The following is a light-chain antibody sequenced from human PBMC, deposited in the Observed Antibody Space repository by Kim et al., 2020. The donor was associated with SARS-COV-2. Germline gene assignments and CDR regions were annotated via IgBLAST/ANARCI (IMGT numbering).Light chain of an antibody. Sequence: SVGSKVTITSQASQDINDYLNWYQQRPGKAPTLLIYDASKGEQSVPSRCSGSGSETDIRLIIDSLQPEDFATYYCQQFEDLPLTFGGGTKVDIK. CDR2: DAS. CDR1: QDINDY. J-gene: IGKJ4*01. V-gene: IGKV1-33*01. CDR3: QQFEDLPLT.